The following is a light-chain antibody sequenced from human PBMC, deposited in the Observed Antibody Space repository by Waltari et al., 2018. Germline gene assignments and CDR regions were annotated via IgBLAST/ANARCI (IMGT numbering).Light chain of an antibody. Sequence: QSALTQPASVSGSPGQSISISCLGTSNDVGGYDYVSWYEQHPGEAPKFIIYDVNKRPSGVSNRFSGSKSGNTASLTISGLQAEDEADYYCSSFTGSNTYVFGTGTEVTVL. J-gene: IGLJ1*01. V-gene: IGLV2-14*01. CDR1: SNDVGGYDY. CDR3: SSFTGSNTYV. CDR2: DVN.